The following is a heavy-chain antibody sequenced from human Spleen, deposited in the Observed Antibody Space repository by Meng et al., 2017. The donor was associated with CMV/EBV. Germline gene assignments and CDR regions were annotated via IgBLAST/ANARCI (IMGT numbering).Heavy chain of an antibody. CDR1: FAGYL. CDR3: ARDHSARFLAWLPNWFDP. CDR2: IKPNRCDT. V-gene: IGHV1-2*02. D-gene: IGHD3-3*01. Sequence: FAGYLMHWVRQAPGQGLEWMGWIKPNRCDTNYAPKFQGRVPMTRDRSISTAYMELISLRSDDTAVCYCARDHSARFLAWLPNWFDPWGQGTLVTVSS. J-gene: IGHJ5*02.